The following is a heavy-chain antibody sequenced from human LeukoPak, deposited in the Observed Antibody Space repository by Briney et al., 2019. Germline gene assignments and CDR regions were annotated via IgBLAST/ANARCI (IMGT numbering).Heavy chain of an antibody. J-gene: IGHJ4*02. CDR1: GFTFSSYA. CDR3: ARDSAAEGLDY. Sequence: GGSLRLSCAASGFTFSSYAMHWVRQAPGKGLEWVAAISYDGSNKYYADSVKGRFTISRDNSKNTLYLQMNSLRAEDTAVYYCARDSAAEGLDYWGQGTLVTVSS. V-gene: IGHV3-30-3*01. CDR2: ISYDGSNK. D-gene: IGHD6-13*01.